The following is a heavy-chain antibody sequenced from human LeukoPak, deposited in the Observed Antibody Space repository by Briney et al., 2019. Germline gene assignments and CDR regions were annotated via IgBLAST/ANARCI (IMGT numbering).Heavy chain of an antibody. J-gene: IGHJ5*02. V-gene: IGHV3-23*01. CDR2: ISGSGGST. D-gene: IGHD5-18*01. CDR1: GFTFSSYA. Sequence: PGGSLRLSCAASGFTFSSYAMSWVRQAPGKGLEWVSAISGSGGSTYYADPVKGRFTISRDNSKNTLYLQMNSLRAEDTAVYYCAKDGGRGYSYGYFWFDPWGQGTLVTVSS. CDR3: AKDGGRGYSYGYFWFDP.